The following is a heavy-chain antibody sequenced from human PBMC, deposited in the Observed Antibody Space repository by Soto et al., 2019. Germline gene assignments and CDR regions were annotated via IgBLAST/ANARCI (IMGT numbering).Heavy chain of an antibody. CDR2: IYYSGST. V-gene: IGHV4-30-4*01. J-gene: IGHJ5*02. Sequence: QVQLQESGPGLVKPSQTLSLTCTVSGGSISSGDYYWSWIRQPPGKGLEWIGYIYYSGSTYYNPYLKRRVTISVDTSKNQFSLKLSSVTAADTAVYYCARVLKGRYYDFWSGYSGYNWFDPWGQGTLVTVSS. CDR3: ARVLKGRYYDFWSGYSGYNWFDP. D-gene: IGHD3-3*01. CDR1: GGSISSGDYY.